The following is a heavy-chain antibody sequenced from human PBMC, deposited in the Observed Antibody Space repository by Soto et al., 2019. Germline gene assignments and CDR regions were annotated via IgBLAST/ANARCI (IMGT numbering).Heavy chain of an antibody. J-gene: IGHJ5*02. D-gene: IGHD6-19*01. CDR3: AKCSVGTVRSSGWCNWFDP. CDR1: GFTFSSSA. V-gene: IGHV3-23*01. Sequence: EVRLLESGGGLAQPGGSLRLSCAASGFTFSSSAMNWVRQAPGKGLEWVSSIRVGGGDTFYADSVRGQFTVSRDISRNTLYLQMNSLRAEDTAIYYCAKCSVGTVRSSGWCNWFDPWGQGTLVTVSS. CDR2: IRVGGGDT.